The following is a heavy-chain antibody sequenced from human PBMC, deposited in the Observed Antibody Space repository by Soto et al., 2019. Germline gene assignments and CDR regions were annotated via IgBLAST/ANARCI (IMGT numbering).Heavy chain of an antibody. V-gene: IGHV4-39*01. J-gene: IGHJ4*02. CDR1: GSSINSSGYY. D-gene: IGHD2-15*01. CDR3: ARLPSRHWVDV. CDR2: MFYGVST. Sequence: SETLSLTCTVSGSSINSSGYYWGWIRQPPGKGLEWIGSMFYGVSTYYNPSLKSRVTVSVDTSKNQFSLNLRSVTAADTAVYYCARLPSRHWVDVWGQGTLVTVSS.